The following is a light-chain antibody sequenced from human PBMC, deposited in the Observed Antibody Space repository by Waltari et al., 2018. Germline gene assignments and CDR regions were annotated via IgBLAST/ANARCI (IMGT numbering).Light chain of an antibody. V-gene: IGKV3-11*01. Sequence: DIVLTQSPAILSLSPGERASLSCRASQSVSNYLAWYQQKPGQAPSLLIYDTSNRATGIPARCSVSGFGTDFTLTISSLEPEDFAVYYCQQRRDWPLTFGGGTKVEIK. CDR1: QSVSNY. CDR2: DTS. CDR3: QQRRDWPLT. J-gene: IGKJ4*01.